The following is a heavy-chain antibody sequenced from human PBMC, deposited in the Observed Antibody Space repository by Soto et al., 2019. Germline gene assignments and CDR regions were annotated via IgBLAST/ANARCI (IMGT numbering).Heavy chain of an antibody. CDR2: IYYSGST. CDR1: GGSINPYY. CDR3: ARGDSGWYMRH. J-gene: IGHJ1*01. Sequence: SETLSLTCSVSGGSINPYYWSWIRQPPGKGLEWIGYIYYSGSTDYNPSLKSRVTISVDTSKNHFSLKLTSVTAADTAVYYCARGDSGWYMRHWGQGTLVTVLL. V-gene: IGHV4-59*01. D-gene: IGHD6-19*01.